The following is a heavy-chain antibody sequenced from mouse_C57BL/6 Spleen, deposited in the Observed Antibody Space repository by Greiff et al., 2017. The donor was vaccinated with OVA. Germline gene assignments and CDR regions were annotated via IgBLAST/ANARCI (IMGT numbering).Heavy chain of an antibody. CDR2: INSDGGST. D-gene: IGHD2-3*01. J-gene: IGHJ1*03. Sequence: DVMLVESGGGLVQPGESLKLSCESNEYEFPSHDMSWVRKTPEKRLELVAAINSDGGSTYYPDTMERRFIISRDNTKKTLYLQMSSLRSEDTALYYCARPVGGWLLSPHWYFAVWGTGTTVTVSS. CDR1: EYEFPSHD. CDR3: ARPVGGWLLSPHWYFAV. V-gene: IGHV5-2*01.